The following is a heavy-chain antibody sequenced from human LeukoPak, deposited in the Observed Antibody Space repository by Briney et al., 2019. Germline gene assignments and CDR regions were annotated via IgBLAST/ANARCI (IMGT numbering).Heavy chain of an antibody. J-gene: IGHJ4*02. CDR3: AKDLGSNKNWGPGY. V-gene: IGHV3-23*01. Sequence: GGSLRLSCAASGFTFSSYAMSWVRQAPGKGLEWVSAISGSGGSTYYADSVKGRFTISRDNSKNTLYLQMNSLRAEDTAVYYCAKDLGSNKNWGPGYWGQGTLVTVSS. CDR2: ISGSGGST. CDR1: GFTFSSYA. D-gene: IGHD7-27*01.